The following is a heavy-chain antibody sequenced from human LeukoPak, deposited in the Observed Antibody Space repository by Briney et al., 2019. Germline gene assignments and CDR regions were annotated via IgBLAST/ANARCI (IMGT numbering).Heavy chain of an antibody. Sequence: QPGGSLRLSCAASGFTFSSYAMSWVRQAPGKGLEWVSAISGSGGSTYYADSVKGRFTISRDNSKNTLYLQMNSLRAEGTAVYYCAKPPGWHSSGPGRAVYWGQGTLVTVSS. J-gene: IGHJ4*02. CDR3: AKPPGWHSSGPGRAVY. CDR1: GFTFSSYA. V-gene: IGHV3-23*01. D-gene: IGHD3-22*01. CDR2: ISGSGGST.